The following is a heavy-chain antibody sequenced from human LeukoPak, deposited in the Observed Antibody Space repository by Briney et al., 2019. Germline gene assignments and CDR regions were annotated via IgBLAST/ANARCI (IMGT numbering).Heavy chain of an antibody. CDR3: ASRGLPDV. CDR1: GFTFSTYW. D-gene: IGHD2-15*01. CDR2: IKQDGSEK. J-gene: IGHJ6*03. V-gene: IGHV3-7*01. Sequence: GGSLRLSCAASGFTFSTYWMSWVRQAPGKGLEWVANIKQDGSEKYYADSVKGRFTISRDNAKNSVYLQMNSLRVEDTAVYYCASRGLPDVWGKGTTVTVSS.